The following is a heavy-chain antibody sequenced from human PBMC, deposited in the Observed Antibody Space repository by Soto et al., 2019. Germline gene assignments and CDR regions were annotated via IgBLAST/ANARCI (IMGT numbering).Heavy chain of an antibody. Sequence: SETLSLTCTVSGGSISSYYWSWIRQPPGKGLEWIGYIYYSGSTNYNPSLKSRVTISVDTSKNQFSLKLSSVTAADTAVYYFARLTGYYSDSSGYYYFDYWGQGTLVTVSS. V-gene: IGHV4-59*01. D-gene: IGHD3-22*01. CDR2: IYYSGST. CDR3: ARLTGYYSDSSGYYYFDY. CDR1: GGSISSYY. J-gene: IGHJ4*02.